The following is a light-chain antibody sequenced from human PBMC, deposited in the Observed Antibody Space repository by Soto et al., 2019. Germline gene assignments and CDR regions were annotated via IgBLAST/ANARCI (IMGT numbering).Light chain of an antibody. V-gene: IGKV3-15*01. CDR3: QQYNNWPTWT. J-gene: IGKJ1*01. Sequence: EIVMTQSPATLSVSQGERATLSCRASQSVSSNLAWYQQKPGQAPRLLIYGASTRATGIPARFSGSGSGTEFTLTISSLQSEDFSVYYCQQYNNWPTWTFGQGTHVEIK. CDR2: GAS. CDR1: QSVSSN.